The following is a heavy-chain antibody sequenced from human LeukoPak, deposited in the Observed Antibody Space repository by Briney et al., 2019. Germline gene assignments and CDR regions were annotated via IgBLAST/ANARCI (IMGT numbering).Heavy chain of an antibody. J-gene: IGHJ4*02. CDR2: ISGYNGNT. CDR3: ARAGGIYFDY. V-gene: IGHV1-18*01. Sequence: ASVKVSCKASGYTFSNYGISWVRQAPGQGLEWMGWISGYNGNTNQAQKLQGRVTMTTDTSTSTAYMELRSLRSDDTAVYYCARAGGIYFDYWGQGTLVTVSS. D-gene: IGHD3-16*01. CDR1: GYTFSNYG.